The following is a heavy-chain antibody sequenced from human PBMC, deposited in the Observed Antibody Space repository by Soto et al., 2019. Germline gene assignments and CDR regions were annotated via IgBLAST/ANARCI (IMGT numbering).Heavy chain of an antibody. Sequence: QVQLVESGGGLVKPGGSLRLSCAASGFTFSDYYMSWIRQAPGKGLEWVSYISSSGSTIYYADSVKGRFNISRDNAKNTLYLQMSSLSAEDTAVYYCARVSCSGGNCYWYLYLWGRGTLVTVSS. D-gene: IGHD2-15*01. J-gene: IGHJ2*01. CDR3: ARVSCSGGNCYWYLYL. CDR1: GFTFSDYY. V-gene: IGHV3-11*01. CDR2: ISSSGSTI.